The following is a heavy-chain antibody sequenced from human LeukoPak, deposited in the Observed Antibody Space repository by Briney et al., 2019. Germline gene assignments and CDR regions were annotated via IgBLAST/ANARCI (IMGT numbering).Heavy chain of an antibody. CDR1: GYTFTCYY. CDR2: INPNSGGT. CDR3: AREPALWFGELAPNDAFDI. V-gene: IGHV1-2*06. D-gene: IGHD3-10*01. J-gene: IGHJ3*02. Sequence: ASVRVSGKASGYTFTCYYMHWVRQAPGQGIEWMGRINPNSGGTNDAQKFQGRVTMTRDTSITTAYMELSRLRSDDTAVYYCAREPALWFGELAPNDAFDIWGQGTMVTVSA.